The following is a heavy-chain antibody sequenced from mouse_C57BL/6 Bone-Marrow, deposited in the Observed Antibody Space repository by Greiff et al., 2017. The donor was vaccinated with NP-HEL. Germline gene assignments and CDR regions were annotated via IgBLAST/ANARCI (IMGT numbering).Heavy chain of an antibody. CDR1: GFTFSDYY. CDR3: ARGYYYWYFDV. J-gene: IGHJ1*03. D-gene: IGHD1-1*01. Sequence: EVQLVESEGGLAQPGSSMKLSCTASGFTFSDYYMAWVRQVPEKGLEWVANINYDGSSTYYLDSLKSRFIISRDNAKNILYLQMSSLKSEDTATYYCARGYYYWYFDVWGTGTTVTVSS. CDR2: INYDGSST. V-gene: IGHV5-16*01.